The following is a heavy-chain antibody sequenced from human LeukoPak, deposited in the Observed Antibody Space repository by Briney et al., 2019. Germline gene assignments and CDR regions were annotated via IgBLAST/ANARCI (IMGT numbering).Heavy chain of an antibody. CDR1: GGSISSTNW. V-gene: IGHV4-4*02. CDR3: SRESGAFSPFGY. J-gene: IGHJ4*02. D-gene: IGHD1-26*01. CDR2: ISLSGLT. Sequence: SGTLSLTCGVSGGSISSTNWYSWVRQPPGQGLEWIGEISLSGLTNYNPSLKSRVTMSLDKSKNLLSLTLPSVTAADTAVYYCSRESGAFSPFGYWGQGTLVTVTS.